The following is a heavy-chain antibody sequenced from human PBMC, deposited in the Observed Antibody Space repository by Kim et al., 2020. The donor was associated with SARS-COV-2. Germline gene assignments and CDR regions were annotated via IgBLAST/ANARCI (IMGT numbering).Heavy chain of an antibody. CDR1: GGSISSSSDY. J-gene: IGHJ4*02. CDR3: ARPTNDYYDSSGLYYFDY. CDR2: INYSGRT. D-gene: IGHD3-22*01. Sequence: SETLSLTCTVSGGSISSSSDYWGWIRQPPGKGLEWIGSINYSGRTYYNPSLKSRVNISVDTSKKQLSLKLSSVTAADTAVYYCARPTNDYYDSSGLYYFDYWGQGTLVTVSS. V-gene: IGHV4-39*01.